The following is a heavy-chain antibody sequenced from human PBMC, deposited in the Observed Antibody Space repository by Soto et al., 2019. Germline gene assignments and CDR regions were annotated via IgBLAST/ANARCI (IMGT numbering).Heavy chain of an antibody. Sequence: SETLSLTCTVSGGSISSYYWSWIRQPPGKGLEWIGYIYYSGSTNYNPSLKSRVTISVDTSKNQFSLKLSSVTAADTAVYYCARDRGYYGMDVWGQGTTVTVSS. CDR3: ARDRGYYGMDV. CDR2: IYYSGST. CDR1: GGSISSYY. V-gene: IGHV4-59*01. J-gene: IGHJ6*02.